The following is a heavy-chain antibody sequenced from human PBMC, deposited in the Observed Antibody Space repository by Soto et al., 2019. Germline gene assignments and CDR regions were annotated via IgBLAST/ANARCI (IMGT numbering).Heavy chain of an antibody. J-gene: IGHJ4*02. CDR3: ARYILRALCN. V-gene: IGHV1-69*13. CDR2: IIPIFTTA. Sequence: SVKVSCKASGGTFTNYAISWVRQAPGQGLEWMGGIIPIFTTANYLQKFQGRVTITADESTRTAYMELSSLRSEDTAVYYCARYILRALCNWGQGTLVSVSS. CDR1: GGTFTNYA. D-gene: IGHD1-26*01.